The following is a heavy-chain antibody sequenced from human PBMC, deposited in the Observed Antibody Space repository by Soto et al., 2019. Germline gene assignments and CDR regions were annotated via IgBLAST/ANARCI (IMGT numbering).Heavy chain of an antibody. CDR2: ISYDGSNK. Sequence: QVQLVESGGGVAQPGRSLRLSCAASGFTFSSYGMHWVRQAPGKGLEWVAVISYDGSNKYYADSVKGRFTISRDNSKNTLYLQMNSLRAEDTAVYYCAKDGPRVTGTLGAFDIWGQGTMVTVSS. CDR1: GFTFSSYG. D-gene: IGHD1-20*01. V-gene: IGHV3-30*18. CDR3: AKDGPRVTGTLGAFDI. J-gene: IGHJ3*02.